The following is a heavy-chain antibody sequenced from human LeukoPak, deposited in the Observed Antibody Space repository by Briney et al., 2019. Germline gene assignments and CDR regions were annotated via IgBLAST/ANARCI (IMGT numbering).Heavy chain of an antibody. Sequence: ASVKVSCKASGYSFTSYYMHWVRQAPGQGLEWMGIINSSGGSTIYAQKLEGRVTVTRDTSTSTVYMELSSLRSEDTAVYYCARERDTGYDLGYWGQGTLVTVSS. J-gene: IGHJ4*02. V-gene: IGHV1-46*04. CDR2: INSSGGST. CDR1: GYSFTSYY. D-gene: IGHD5-12*01. CDR3: ARERDTGYDLGY.